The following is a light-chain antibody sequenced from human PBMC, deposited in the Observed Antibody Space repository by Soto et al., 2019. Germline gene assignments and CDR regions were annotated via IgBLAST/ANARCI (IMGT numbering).Light chain of an antibody. J-gene: IGKJ4*01. CDR2: WAS. Sequence: ATINCKSSQSVLYSSNNKNYLAWYQQKPGQPPKLPIYWASTRESGVPDRFSGSGSGTDFTLTISSLQAEDVAVYYCQQYYNSPLTFGGGTKVDIK. CDR1: QSVLYSSNNKNY. V-gene: IGKV4-1*01. CDR3: QQYYNSPLT.